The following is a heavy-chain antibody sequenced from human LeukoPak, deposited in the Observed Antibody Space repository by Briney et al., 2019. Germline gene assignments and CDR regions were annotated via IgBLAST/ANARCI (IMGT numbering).Heavy chain of an antibody. V-gene: IGHV1-2*02. D-gene: IGHD3-9*01. Sequence: GASVKVSCKASGYTFTGYYMHWVRQAPGQGLEWMGWINPNSGGTNYAQKFQDRVTMTRDTSISTVYMELSRLRSDDTAVYYCARSPDILTGEKFDYWGQGTPVTVSS. CDR1: GYTFTGYY. J-gene: IGHJ4*02. CDR3: ARSPDILTGEKFDY. CDR2: INPNSGGT.